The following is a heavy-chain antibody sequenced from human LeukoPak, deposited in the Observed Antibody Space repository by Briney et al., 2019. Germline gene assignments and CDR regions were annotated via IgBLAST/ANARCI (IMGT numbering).Heavy chain of an antibody. D-gene: IGHD1/OR15-1a*01. CDR1: GDSITTYY. CDR2: IYTSGST. CDR3: ARVTEYGTSPSYMDV. V-gene: IGHV4-4*07. J-gene: IGHJ6*03. Sequence: SETLSLTCTVSGDSITTYYYVSWVRQSAGTGLEWIGRIYTSGSTKYNPSLKSRVTMSVDTSKNQFSLKLTSVTAADTAVYYCARVTEYGTSPSYMDVWGEGTTVTVSS.